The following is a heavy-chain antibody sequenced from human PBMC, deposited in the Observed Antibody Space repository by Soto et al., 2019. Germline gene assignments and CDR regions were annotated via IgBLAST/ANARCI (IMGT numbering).Heavy chain of an antibody. D-gene: IGHD3-9*01. V-gene: IGHV4-59*03. Sequence: QVQLQESGPGLVKPSETPSLTCTVSGGSITGYYWSWIRQPPGKGLEFIGYIYHSGATEYTPSLKSRVTISVDKSENQFSLQMRSVSAADTAMYFCARLGLTGPPVQYHHYGLDVWGQGATVTVSS. J-gene: IGHJ6*02. CDR1: GGSITGYY. CDR3: ARLGLTGPPVQYHHYGLDV. CDR2: IYHSGAT.